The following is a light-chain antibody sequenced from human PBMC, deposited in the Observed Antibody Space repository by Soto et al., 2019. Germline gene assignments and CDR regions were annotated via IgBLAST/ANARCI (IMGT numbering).Light chain of an antibody. CDR2: GAS. CDR1: QSDSSNY. Sequence: EIVLTQSPGTLSLSPGERATLSCRASQSDSSNYLAWYQQKPGQAPRLLIYGASSRATGIPDRFSGSGSGTDFTLTNSRPEPDDFAVYYCPQYGSSRTFGQGTKVEIK. V-gene: IGKV3-20*01. J-gene: IGKJ1*01. CDR3: PQYGSSRT.